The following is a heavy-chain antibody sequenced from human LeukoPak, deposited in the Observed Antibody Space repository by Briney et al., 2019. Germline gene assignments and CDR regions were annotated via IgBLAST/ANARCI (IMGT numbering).Heavy chain of an antibody. CDR2: IYYSGDT. Sequence: PSETLSLTCTVSGASISSGAYYWNWIRQHPGGDLEWIGYIYYSGDTYYNPSLKSRVAISIDTSKNQLSLKLSSVTAADTAVYYCARDYYCNGGNCYLGYWGQGTLVTVSS. CDR3: ARDYYCNGGNCYLGY. V-gene: IGHV4-31*03. J-gene: IGHJ4*02. CDR1: GASISSGAYY. D-gene: IGHD2-15*01.